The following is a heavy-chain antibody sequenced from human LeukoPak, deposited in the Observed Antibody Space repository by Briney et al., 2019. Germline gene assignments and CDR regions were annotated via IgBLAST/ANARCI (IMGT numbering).Heavy chain of an antibody. CDR2: IYYTGST. J-gene: IGHJ3*01. Sequence: PSETLSLTCTVSGGSINNSSSDYWAWIRQPPGKGLEWMGNIYYTGSTYYTSSLKSRVTMSVDTSKNVFSLTLKSLTSADTAVYYCARHLEYTTSGKAFDVWGQGTLVSVSS. CDR1: GGSINNSSSDY. CDR3: ARHLEYTTSGKAFDV. V-gene: IGHV4-39*01. D-gene: IGHD3-3*01.